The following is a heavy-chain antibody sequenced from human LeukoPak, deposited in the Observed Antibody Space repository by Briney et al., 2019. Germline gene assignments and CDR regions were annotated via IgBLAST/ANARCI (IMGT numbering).Heavy chain of an antibody. J-gene: IGHJ4*02. D-gene: IGHD4-17*01. CDR1: GFTFSSYA. V-gene: IGHV3-23*01. CDR2: ISGSGDNT. CDR3: ARDRDYAFDY. Sequence: GGSLRLSCAASGFTFSSYAMSWVRQAPGKGLEWVSGISGSGDNTYYADSVKGRFTISRDNAKNSLYLQMDSLRDEDTAVYYCARDRDYAFDYWGQGTLVTVSS.